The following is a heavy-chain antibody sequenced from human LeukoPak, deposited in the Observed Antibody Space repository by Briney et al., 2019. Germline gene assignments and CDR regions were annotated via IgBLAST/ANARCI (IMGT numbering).Heavy chain of an antibody. CDR3: ARALPRGYSYGFDY. CDR2: INPNSGGT. V-gene: IGHV1-2*02. D-gene: IGHD5-18*01. Sequence: GASVKVSCKASGYTFTGYYMHWVRRAPGQGLEWMGWINPNSGGTNYAQKFQGRVTMTRDTSISTAYMELSRLRSDDTAVYYCARALPRGYSYGFDYWGQGTLVTVSS. J-gene: IGHJ4*02. CDR1: GYTFTGYY.